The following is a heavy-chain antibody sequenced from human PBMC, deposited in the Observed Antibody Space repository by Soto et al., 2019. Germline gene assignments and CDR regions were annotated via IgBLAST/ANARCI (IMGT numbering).Heavy chain of an antibody. CDR3: ARDLGFGDGTTVYGNWFDP. Sequence: QVQLVQSGAEVKKPGSSVKVSCKASGGTFSSYTFSWVRQAPGQGLEWMGRIIPILGITNYAQKFQGRVTISADTSTSTAYVERSSLTSEDTAVYYWARDLGFGDGTTVYGNWFDPWGQGTLVIVSS. CDR1: GGTFSSYT. J-gene: IGHJ5*02. CDR2: IIPILGIT. V-gene: IGHV1-69*08. D-gene: IGHD3-10*01.